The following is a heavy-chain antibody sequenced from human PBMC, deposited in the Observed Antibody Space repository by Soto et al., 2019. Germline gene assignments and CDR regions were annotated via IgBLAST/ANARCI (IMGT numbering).Heavy chain of an antibody. CDR3: ARDPCSGGSCYSYYYYGMDV. CDR1: GFTFSSYG. D-gene: IGHD2-15*01. J-gene: IGHJ6*02. Sequence: QVQLVESGGGVVQPGRSLRLSCAASGFTFSSYGMHWVRQAPGKGLEWVAVIWYDGSNKYYADSVKGRFTISRDNSKNTRYLQMNSLRAEDTAVYYCARDPCSGGSCYSYYYYGMDVWGQGTTVTVSS. V-gene: IGHV3-33*01. CDR2: IWYDGSNK.